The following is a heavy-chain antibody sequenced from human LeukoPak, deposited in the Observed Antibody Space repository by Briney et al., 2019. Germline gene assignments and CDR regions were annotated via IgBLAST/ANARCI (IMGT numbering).Heavy chain of an antibody. CDR2: INHSGST. D-gene: IGHD3-10*01. V-gene: IGHV4-34*01. Sequence: SETLSLTCAVYGGSFSGYYWSWIRRPPGKGLEWIGEINHSGSTNYNPSLKSRVTISVDTSKNQFSLKLSSVTAADTAVYYCARLSSGSYDMDVWGKGTTVTVSS. CDR1: GGSFSGYY. J-gene: IGHJ6*03. CDR3: ARLSSGSYDMDV.